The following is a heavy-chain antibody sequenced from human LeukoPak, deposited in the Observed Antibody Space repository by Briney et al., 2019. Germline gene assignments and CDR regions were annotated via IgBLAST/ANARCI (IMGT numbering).Heavy chain of an antibody. CDR1: GGSISSSSYY. Sequence: SGTLSLTCTVSGGSISSSSYYWGWIRQPPGKGLEWIGSIYYSGSTYYNPSLKSRVTISVDTSKNQFSLKLSSVTAADTAVYYCARPMERYSSGWYWYFDLWGRGTLVTVSS. V-gene: IGHV4-39*01. J-gene: IGHJ2*01. D-gene: IGHD6-19*01. CDR3: ARPMERYSSGWYWYFDL. CDR2: IYYSGST.